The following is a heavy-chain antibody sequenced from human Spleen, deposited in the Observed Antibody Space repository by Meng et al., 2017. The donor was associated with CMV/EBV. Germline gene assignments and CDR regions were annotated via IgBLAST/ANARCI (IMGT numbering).Heavy chain of an antibody. J-gene: IGHJ6*02. CDR1: GFTFDDYG. Sequence: SLKISCTASGFTFDDYGMQGVRQAPGKGLEWVAGISWNSFNIGYADAVKGRFTISRDNAKNSLYLQMNSLRVEDTALYYCAKVYEYCTRTSCYRGGLDVWGQGTPVTVSS. V-gene: IGHV3-9*01. CDR2: ISWNSFNI. D-gene: IGHD2-2*02. CDR3: AKVYEYCTRTSCYRGGLDV.